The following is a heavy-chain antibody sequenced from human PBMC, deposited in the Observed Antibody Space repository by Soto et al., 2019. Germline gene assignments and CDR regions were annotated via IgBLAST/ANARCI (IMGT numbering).Heavy chain of an antibody. V-gene: IGHV4-39*01. CDR1: GDSISNSRFY. CDR3: ARDYFDSSDYTTNWFDP. CDR2: IYHTGNA. J-gene: IGHJ5*02. D-gene: IGHD3-22*01. Sequence: SETLSLTCSVSGDSISNSRFYWAWIRQPPGEGLEWIGSIYHTGNAYYNPSLKSRVTIFVDTSKNQFSLKLTSVTAADTALYYCARDYFDSSDYTTNWFDPWGQGTLVTAPQ.